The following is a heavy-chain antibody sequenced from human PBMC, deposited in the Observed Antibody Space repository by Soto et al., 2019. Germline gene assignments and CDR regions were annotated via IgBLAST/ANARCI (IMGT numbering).Heavy chain of an antibody. J-gene: IGHJ4*02. CDR3: AKDSGVVVVVAAPHSAYFDY. CDR1: GFTFSSYA. CDR2: ISGSGGST. D-gene: IGHD2-15*01. V-gene: IGHV3-23*01. Sequence: GGSLRLSCAASGFTFSSYAMSWVRQAPGKGLEWVSAISGSGGSTYYADSVKGRFTISRDNSKNTLYLQMNSLRAEDTAVYYCAKDSGVVVVVAAPHSAYFDYWGQGTLVSGSS.